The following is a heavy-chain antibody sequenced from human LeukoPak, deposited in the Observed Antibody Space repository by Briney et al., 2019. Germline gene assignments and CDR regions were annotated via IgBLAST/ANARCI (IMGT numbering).Heavy chain of an antibody. V-gene: IGHV4-38-2*01. CDR2: IHHGGNT. CDR1: GSTLSTGYY. J-gene: IGHJ4*02. CDR3: AKRGNSWYFDR. Sequence: SETLSLTCAVSGSTLSTGYYWGWIRQPPGKGLEWIGTIHHGGNTYYNPSLKSRVTISVDTSKNQFSLNLSSVTAADTAVYYCAKRGNSWYFDRWGQGTLVTVSS. D-gene: IGHD6-13*01.